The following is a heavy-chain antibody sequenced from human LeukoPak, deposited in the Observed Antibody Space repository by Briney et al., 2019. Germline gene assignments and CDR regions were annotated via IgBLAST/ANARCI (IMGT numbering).Heavy chain of an antibody. J-gene: IGHJ4*02. D-gene: IGHD1-26*01. CDR3: ATGSGSYHDY. Sequence: ASVKISCKVSGYTFTDYYMHWVQQAPGKGLEWMGLVDPEDGETIYAEKFQGRVTITADTSTDTTYMELSSLRSEDTAVYYCATGSGSYHDYWGQGTLVTVSS. CDR2: VDPEDGET. CDR1: GYTFTDYY. V-gene: IGHV1-69-2*01.